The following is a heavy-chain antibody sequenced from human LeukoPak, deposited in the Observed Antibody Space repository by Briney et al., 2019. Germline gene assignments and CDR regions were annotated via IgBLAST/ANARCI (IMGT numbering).Heavy chain of an antibody. V-gene: IGHV1-18*01. J-gene: IGHJ1*01. CDR2: ISAYNGNT. CDR3: ARATNYYDSSGYYYLDAEYFQH. Sequence: GASVKVSCKASGYTFTSYGISWVRQARGQGLEWMGWISAYNGNTNYAQKLQGRVTMTTDTSTSTAYMELRSLRSDDTAVYYCARATNYYDSSGYYYLDAEYFQHWGQGTLVTVSS. D-gene: IGHD3-22*01. CDR1: GYTFTSYG.